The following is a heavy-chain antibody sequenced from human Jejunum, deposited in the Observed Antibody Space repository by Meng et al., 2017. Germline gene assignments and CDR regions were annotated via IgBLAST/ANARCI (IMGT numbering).Heavy chain of an antibody. Sequence: GGSLRLSCAASGFSFDDYVMHWVRQAPGKGLGWVSGITWAGGNRGYADSVKGRFTISRDNTKNSLYLQMDTLRPEDTALYYCAKGRAGFDSFDYWGQGTLVTVSS. CDR3: AKGRAGFDSFDY. V-gene: IGHV3-9*01. J-gene: IGHJ4*02. CDR2: ITWAGGNR. CDR1: GFSFDDYV.